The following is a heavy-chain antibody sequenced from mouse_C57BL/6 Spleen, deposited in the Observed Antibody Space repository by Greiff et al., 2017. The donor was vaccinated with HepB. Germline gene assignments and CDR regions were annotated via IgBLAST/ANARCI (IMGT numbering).Heavy chain of an antibody. D-gene: IGHD2-3*01. J-gene: IGHJ2*01. CDR2: INPSTGGT. Sequence: VQLQQSGPELVKPGASVKISCKASGYSFTGYYMNWVKQSPEKSLEWIGEINPSTGGTTYNQKFKAKATLTVDKSSSTAYMQLKSRTSEDSAVYYCARYEDDYWGQGTTLTVSS. CDR3: ARYEDDY. V-gene: IGHV1-42*01. CDR1: GYSFTGYY.